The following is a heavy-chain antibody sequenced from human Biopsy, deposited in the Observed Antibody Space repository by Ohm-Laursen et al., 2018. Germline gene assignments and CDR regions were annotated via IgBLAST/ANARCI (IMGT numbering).Heavy chain of an antibody. CDR2: VSGYNGNT. V-gene: IGHV1-18*01. CDR1: GYAIATVG. Sequence: ASVTVSCQPSGYAIATVGITWVRQAPGQGLEWMGGVSGYNGNTNYAQKLQGRVTMTIDTLTSTVYMELRRLRSDDTAVYFCVKGGLSSGPLAYWGQGTLVTVSS. CDR3: VKGGLSSGPLAY. D-gene: IGHD6-19*01. J-gene: IGHJ4*02.